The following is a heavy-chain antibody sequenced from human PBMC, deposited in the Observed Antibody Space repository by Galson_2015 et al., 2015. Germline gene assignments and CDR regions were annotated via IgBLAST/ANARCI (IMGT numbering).Heavy chain of an antibody. CDR2: ISYDGSNE. J-gene: IGHJ4*02. CDR1: GFTFSSYG. V-gene: IGHV3-30*18. CDR3: AKGEVSITTYFEY. D-gene: IGHD1-14*01. Sequence: SLRLSCAASGFTFSSYGMHWVRQAPGKGLEWVAVISYDGSNEYYADSVKGRFTVSRDNSKNTLSLQMNSLRPEDTAVYYCAKGEVSITTYFEYWGQGTLVTVSS.